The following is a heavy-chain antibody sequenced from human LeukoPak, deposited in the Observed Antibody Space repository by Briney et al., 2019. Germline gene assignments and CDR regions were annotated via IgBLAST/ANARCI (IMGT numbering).Heavy chain of an antibody. Sequence: GESLKISCKASGYRFPSYWITWVRQMPGKGLEWMGGIDPIDSYTTYSPSFQGHVTISADKSIATVYLQWSSLKASDTAMYYCARARVDTAMAAFDYWGQGTLVTVSS. V-gene: IGHV5-10-1*01. CDR3: ARARVDTAMAAFDY. J-gene: IGHJ4*02. D-gene: IGHD5-18*01. CDR2: IDPIDSYT. CDR1: GYRFPSYW.